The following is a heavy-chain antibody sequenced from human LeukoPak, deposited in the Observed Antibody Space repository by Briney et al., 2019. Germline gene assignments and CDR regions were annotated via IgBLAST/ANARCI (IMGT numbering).Heavy chain of an antibody. J-gene: IGHJ4*02. CDR2: ISAYNGNT. CDR3: ARDLRQQLARYYFDY. Sequence: ASVKVSCKASGYTFTSYGISWVRQAPGQGLEWMGWISAYNGNTNYAQKLQGRVTMTTDTSTSTAYMELRSLRSDDTAVYYCARDLRQQLARYYFDYWGQGTLVTVSS. D-gene: IGHD6-13*01. V-gene: IGHV1-18*01. CDR1: GYTFTSYG.